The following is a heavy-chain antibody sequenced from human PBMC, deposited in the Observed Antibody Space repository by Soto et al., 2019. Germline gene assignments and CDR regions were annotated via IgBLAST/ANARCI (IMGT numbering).Heavy chain of an antibody. D-gene: IGHD2-2*01. CDR1: GHTFHNYA. CDR3: AKVSRGIGVVPSAVN. V-gene: IGHV3-23*01. J-gene: IGHJ4*02. Sequence: EVQLLESGGGLEQPGGSLRLSCVGSGHTFHNYAMTWVRQAPGKGLEWVSGISGSGGSTYYADSVRGRFTIARDDSKNTLYLQMNSQRAEDTAVYYCAKVSRGIGVVPSAVNWGQGTLVTVSS. CDR2: ISGSGGST.